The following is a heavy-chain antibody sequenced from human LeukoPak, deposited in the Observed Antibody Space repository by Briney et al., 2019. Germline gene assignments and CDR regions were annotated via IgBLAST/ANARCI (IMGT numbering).Heavy chain of an antibody. CDR1: TFSSFW. V-gene: IGHV4-39*01. CDR3: ARHFRREVLIGSAFDI. J-gene: IGHJ3*02. Sequence: TFSSFWMTWVRQPPGKGLEWIVSIYYDGTTYYSPSLKSRVTTSIDTSKNQFSLKLSAVTAADTAIYYCARHFRREVLIGSAFDIWGQGTMVTVSS. D-gene: IGHD1-26*01. CDR2: IYYDGTT.